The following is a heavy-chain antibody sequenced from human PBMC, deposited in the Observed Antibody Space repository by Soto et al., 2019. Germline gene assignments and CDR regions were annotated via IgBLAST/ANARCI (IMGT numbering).Heavy chain of an antibody. CDR2: ISATFGST. Sequence: EVQLLESGGGLVQPGGSLRLSCAASGFTFSRHAMVWVRQAPGKGLEWVSGISATFGSTYYADSVKGRFTISRDNSKNSLYLQMNGLRPEDTALYCCAKAPPGLLPHFDYWGQGTLVTVSS. CDR3: AKAPPGLLPHFDY. D-gene: IGHD6-19*01. J-gene: IGHJ4*02. V-gene: IGHV3-23*01. CDR1: GFTFSRHA.